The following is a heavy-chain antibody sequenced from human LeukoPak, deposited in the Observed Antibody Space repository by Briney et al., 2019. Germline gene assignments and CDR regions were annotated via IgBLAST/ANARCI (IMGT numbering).Heavy chain of an antibody. CDR3: ARDQDYAFDI. D-gene: IGHD3/OR15-3a*01. CDR1: GFTFSSYA. Sequence: GGSLRLSCAASGFTFSSYAMHWVRQAPGKGLEWVAVISYDGSNKYYADSVKGRFTTSRDNSKNTLYLQMNSLRAEDTAVYYCARDQDYAFDIWGQGTMVTVSS. V-gene: IGHV3-30*04. CDR2: ISYDGSNK. J-gene: IGHJ3*02.